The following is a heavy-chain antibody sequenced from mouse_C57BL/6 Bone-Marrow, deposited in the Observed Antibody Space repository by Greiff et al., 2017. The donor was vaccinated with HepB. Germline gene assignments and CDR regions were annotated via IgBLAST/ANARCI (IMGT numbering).Heavy chain of an antibody. V-gene: IGHV1-26*01. CDR1: GYTFTDYY. CDR3: ARRNYSNYEGY. Sequence: VQLQQSGPELVKPGASVKISCKASGYTFTDYYMNWVKQSHGKSLEWIGDINPNNGGTSYNQKFKGKATLTVDKSSSTAYMELRSLTSEDSAVYYCARRNYSNYEGYWGQGTTLTVSS. CDR2: INPNNGGT. D-gene: IGHD2-5*01. J-gene: IGHJ2*01.